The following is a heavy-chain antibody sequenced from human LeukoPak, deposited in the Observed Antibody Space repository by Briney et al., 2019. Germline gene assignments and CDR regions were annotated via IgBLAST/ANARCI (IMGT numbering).Heavy chain of an antibody. CDR2: ISWNSGSI. D-gene: IGHD1-1*01. J-gene: IGHJ4*02. CDR3: ARGTAVDY. V-gene: IGHV3-9*01. CDR1: GFTFDDYA. Sequence: GGSLRLSCAASGFTFDDYAMHWVRQAPGKGLEWVSGISWNSGSIGYADSVKGRFTISRDNAKNSLYLQMNSLRAEDTAVYYCARGTAVDYWGQGTLVTISS.